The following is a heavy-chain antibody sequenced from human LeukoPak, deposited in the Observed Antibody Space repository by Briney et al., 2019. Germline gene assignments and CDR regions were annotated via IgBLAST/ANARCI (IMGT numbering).Heavy chain of an antibody. J-gene: IGHJ4*02. CDR3: ARGVEPLAANTLAY. D-gene: IGHD1-14*01. V-gene: IGHV3-53*01. CDR2: LYSDGNT. CDR1: GFTVITND. Sequence: PGGSLRHSCAASGFTVITNDMTWVRQAPGKGLEWVSVLYSDGNTKYADSVQGRFIISRDNSKNTLYLEMNSLSPDDTAVYYCARGVEPLAANTLAYWGQGTLVTVSS.